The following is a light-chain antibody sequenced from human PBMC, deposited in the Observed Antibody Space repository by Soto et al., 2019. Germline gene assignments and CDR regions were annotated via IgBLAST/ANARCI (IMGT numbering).Light chain of an antibody. J-gene: IGKJ4*01. Sequence: VMTQSPATLSLSPGERATLSCRASQSVSSYLAWYQHKPGQAPRLLISGASTGATGIPARFSGSGSGTEFTLTISSLQSEDCAIYYCQQYHTWTITFGGGTKVDIK. V-gene: IGKV3-15*01. CDR2: GAS. CDR1: QSVSSY. CDR3: QQYHTWTIT.